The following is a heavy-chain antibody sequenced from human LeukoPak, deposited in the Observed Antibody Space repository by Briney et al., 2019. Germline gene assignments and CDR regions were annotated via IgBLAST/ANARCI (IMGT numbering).Heavy chain of an antibody. V-gene: IGHV5-51*01. J-gene: IGHJ4*02. CDR3: ARHIGSGWSEGYYFDY. CDR1: GYSFTSYW. Sequence: GESLKISCKGSGYSFTSYWIGWVRQMPGKGLEWMGIIYPGDSDTRYSPSFQGQVTISADKSISTAYLQWSSLKASDTAMYYCARHIGSGWSEGYYFDYWGQGTLVTVSS. D-gene: IGHD6-19*01. CDR2: IYPGDSDT.